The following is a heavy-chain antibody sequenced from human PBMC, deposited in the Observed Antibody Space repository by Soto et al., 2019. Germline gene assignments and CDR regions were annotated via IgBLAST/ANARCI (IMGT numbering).Heavy chain of an antibody. J-gene: IGHJ6*02. Sequence: SETLSLTCTVSGGSISSGDYYWSWIRQPPGKGLEWIGYIYYSGSTYYNPSLKSRVTISVDTSKNQFSLKLSSVTAADTAVYYCARVHYYDSSGPSMDVWGQGTTVTVSS. V-gene: IGHV4-30-4*01. CDR2: IYYSGST. CDR1: GGSISSGDYY. CDR3: ARVHYYDSSGPSMDV. D-gene: IGHD3-22*01.